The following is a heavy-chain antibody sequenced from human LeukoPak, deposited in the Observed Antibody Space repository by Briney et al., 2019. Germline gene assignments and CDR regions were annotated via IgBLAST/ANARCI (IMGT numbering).Heavy chain of an antibody. CDR1: GGSISSGGYY. Sequence: PSETLSLTCTVSGGSISSGGYYWSWIRQHPGKGLEWIGYIYYSGSTYYNPSLKSRVTISVDTSKNQFSLKLSSVTAADTAVYYCARHRYYDTSGSLRYVFDIWGQGTMVTVSS. D-gene: IGHD3-22*01. CDR3: ARHRYYDTSGSLRYVFDI. J-gene: IGHJ3*02. CDR2: IYYSGST. V-gene: IGHV4-39*01.